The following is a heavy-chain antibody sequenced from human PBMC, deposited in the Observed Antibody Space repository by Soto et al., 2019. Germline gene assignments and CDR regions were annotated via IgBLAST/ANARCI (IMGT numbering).Heavy chain of an antibody. D-gene: IGHD4-17*01. V-gene: IGHV5-10-1*01. CDR1: GYSFTSYW. CDR2: IDPSDSYT. CDR3: ASHDYGGKMEYAFDI. Sequence: PGESLKISCKGSGYSFTSYWISWVRQMPGKGLEWMGRIDPSDSYTNYSPSSQGHVTISADKSISTAYLQWSSLKASDTAMYYCASHDYGGKMEYAFDIWGQGTLVTVSS. J-gene: IGHJ3*02.